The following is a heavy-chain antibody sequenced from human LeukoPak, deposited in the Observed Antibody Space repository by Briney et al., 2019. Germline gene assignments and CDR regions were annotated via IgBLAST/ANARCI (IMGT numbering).Heavy chain of an antibody. D-gene: IGHD6-13*01. Sequence: GASVKVSCKASGYTFTGFYMHWVRQAPGRGLEWMGWINPNSGGTNYAQKFQGRVTMTRDTSISTAYMELSRLRSDDTAVYYCARDLDGIAAAGTDYWGQGTLVTVSS. CDR1: GYTFTGFY. J-gene: IGHJ4*02. CDR3: ARDLDGIAAAGTDY. V-gene: IGHV1-2*02. CDR2: INPNSGGT.